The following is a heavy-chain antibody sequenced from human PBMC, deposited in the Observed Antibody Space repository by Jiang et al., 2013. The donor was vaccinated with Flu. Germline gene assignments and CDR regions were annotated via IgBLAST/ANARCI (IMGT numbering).Heavy chain of an antibody. D-gene: IGHD6-13*01. V-gene: IGHV1-2*02. CDR2: INPNSGGT. CDR1: GYTFTGYY. J-gene: IGHJ4*02. Sequence: SGAEVKKPGASVKVSCKASGYTFTGYYMHWVRQAPGQGLEWMGWINPNSGGTNYAQKFQGRVTMTRDTSISTAYMELSRLRSDDTAVYYCARIPRGPVSSWYGEDFDYWGQGTLVTVSS. CDR3: ARIPRGPVSSWYGEDFDY.